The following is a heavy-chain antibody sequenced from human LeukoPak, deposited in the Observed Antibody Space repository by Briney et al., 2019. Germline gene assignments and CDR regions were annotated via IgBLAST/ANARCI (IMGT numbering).Heavy chain of an antibody. CDR3: ASAYCGGDCYPNYGMDV. CDR2: MNPNSGNT. Sequence: ASVKVSCKASGYTFTSYDINWVRQATGQGLEWMGWMNPNSGNTGYAQKFQGRVTMTRNTSISTAYMELSSLRSEDTAVYYCASAYCGGDCYPNYGMDVWGQGTMVTVSS. J-gene: IGHJ6*02. V-gene: IGHV1-8*01. CDR1: GYTFTSYD. D-gene: IGHD2-21*02.